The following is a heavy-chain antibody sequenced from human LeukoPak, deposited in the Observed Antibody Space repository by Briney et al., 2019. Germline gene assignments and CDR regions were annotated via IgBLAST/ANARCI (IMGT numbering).Heavy chain of an antibody. J-gene: IGHJ6*03. CDR1: GGSFSGYY. Sequence: SETLSLTCAVYGGSFSGYYWSWIRQPPGKGLEWIGEINHSGSTNYNPSLKSRVTISVDTSKNQFSLKLSSVTAADTAVYYCARDYADSSGWNYYYYYYMDVWGKGTTVTVSS. V-gene: IGHV4-34*01. CDR2: INHSGST. CDR3: ARDYADSSGWNYYYYYYMDV. D-gene: IGHD6-19*01.